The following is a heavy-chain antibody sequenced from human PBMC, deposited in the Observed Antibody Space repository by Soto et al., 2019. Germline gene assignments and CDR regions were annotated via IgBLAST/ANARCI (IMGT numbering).Heavy chain of an antibody. V-gene: IGHV1-69*13. CDR3: ARAENKWLEPPPFDY. Sequence: GASVKVSCKASGGTFGSYAIRWVRQAPGQGLEWMGGIIPIFGTANYAQKFQGRVTITADESTSTAYMELSSLRSEDTAVYYCARAENKWLEPPPFDYWGQGTLVTVSS. J-gene: IGHJ4*02. CDR1: GGTFGSYA. CDR2: IIPIFGTA. D-gene: IGHD6-19*01.